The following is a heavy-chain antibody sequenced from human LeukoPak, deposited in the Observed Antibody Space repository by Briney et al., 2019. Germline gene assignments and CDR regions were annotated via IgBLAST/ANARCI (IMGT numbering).Heavy chain of an antibody. V-gene: IGHV1-69*13. J-gene: IGHJ4*02. Sequence: SVKVSCKASGGTFSSYAISWVRQAPGQGLEWMGGIIPTFGTANYAQRFQGRVTITADESTSTAYMELSSLRSEDTAVYYCATVGGYGDHSDYWGQGTLVTVSS. CDR2: IIPTFGTA. CDR1: GGTFSSYA. D-gene: IGHD4-17*01. CDR3: ATVGGYGDHSDY.